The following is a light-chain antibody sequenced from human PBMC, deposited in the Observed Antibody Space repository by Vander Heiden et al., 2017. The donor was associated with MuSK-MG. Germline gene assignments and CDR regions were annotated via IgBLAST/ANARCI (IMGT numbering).Light chain of an antibody. CDR2: VAS. CDR1: ENINNF. Sequence: DIQMTQSPSSLSASLGDRVTIACRASENINNFLNWYQQKPGKAPKLLISVASTLQAGVPSRFSGSGSETSFTLTITRLQPEDSAIYHCQQSYRSPPTFGQGTKVEIK. CDR3: QQSYRSPPT. J-gene: IGKJ2*01. V-gene: IGKV1-39*01.